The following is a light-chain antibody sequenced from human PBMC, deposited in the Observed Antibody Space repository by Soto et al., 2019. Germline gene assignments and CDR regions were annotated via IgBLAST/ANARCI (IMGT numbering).Light chain of an antibody. CDR1: QSVNNN. CDR2: GAS. V-gene: IGKV3-15*01. Sequence: ETLMTQSPATLSVSPGERATLSCRASQSVNNNLAWYQQKLGQAPRVLIYGASTRATGIPARFTGSGSGTEFTLTISSLQSEDSAVYYCQQYHSWPAFGQGTKVDIK. J-gene: IGKJ1*01. CDR3: QQYHSWPA.